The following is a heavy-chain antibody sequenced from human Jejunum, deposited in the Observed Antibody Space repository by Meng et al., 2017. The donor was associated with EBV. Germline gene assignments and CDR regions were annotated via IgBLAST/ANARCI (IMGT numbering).Heavy chain of an antibody. CDR1: GYTFSSFG. V-gene: IGHV1-18*01. J-gene: IGHJ5*02. Sequence: QVQLVQSGAEVMKPGASLKVSCKASGYTFSSFGISWVRQAPGQALEWMGWITAYNGDTHFPQKFQDRVIMTIDTSTRTAYMELKSLRPDDTAVYYCARYKSPGSFDPWGQGTLVTVSS. CDR3: ARYKSPGSFDP. D-gene: IGHD1-1*01. CDR2: ITAYNGDT.